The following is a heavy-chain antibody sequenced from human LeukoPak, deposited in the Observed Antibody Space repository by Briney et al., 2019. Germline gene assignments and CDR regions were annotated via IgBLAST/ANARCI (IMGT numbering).Heavy chain of an antibody. J-gene: IGHJ6*03. CDR2: IIPIFGTP. V-gene: IGHV1-69*05. D-gene: IGHD3-3*01. Sequence: ASVKVSCKASGGTFSNDAISWVRQAPGQGLEWMGGIIPIFGTPNYGQKFQDRVTITTDESTTTAYMELSRLRSEDTAVYYCARSRMIYDVDYYYYLDVWGKGTTLVVS. CDR1: GGTFSNDA. CDR3: ARSRMIYDVDYYYYLDV.